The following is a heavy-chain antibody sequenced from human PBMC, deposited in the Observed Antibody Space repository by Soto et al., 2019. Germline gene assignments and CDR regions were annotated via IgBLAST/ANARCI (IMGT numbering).Heavy chain of an antibody. CDR1: GFNFSSYW. J-gene: IGHJ6*02. D-gene: IGHD3-10*01. CDR2: IKEDGSEE. CDR3: AREKWFGELLFCLRCTQPEHDRDL. V-gene: IGHV3-7*01. Sequence: GSLRLSCAASGFNFSSYWMSCVRQAPGKGLEWVANIKEDGSEENFVDSVKGRFTISRDNAKNSLYLQMSSLRAEDTAVYYCAREKWFGELLFCLRCTQPEHDRDLSCEGTTAXV.